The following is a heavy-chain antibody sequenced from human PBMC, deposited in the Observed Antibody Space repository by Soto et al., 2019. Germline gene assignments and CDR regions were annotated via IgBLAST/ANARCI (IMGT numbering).Heavy chain of an antibody. CDR2: IWYDGSRK. J-gene: IGHJ4*02. CDR3: ARGIHYYESHGYGPGAY. CDR1: GFTFSSYA. Sequence: QVQLVESGGGVVQPGGSLRLSCAASGFTFSSYAMHWVRQAPGEGLEWMAVIWYDGSRKHYADSLKGRFTISRDNPKNTLYLEMNSLRVEDTAVYYCARGIHYYESHGYGPGAYWGQGTLVSVSS. V-gene: IGHV3-33*01. D-gene: IGHD3-22*01.